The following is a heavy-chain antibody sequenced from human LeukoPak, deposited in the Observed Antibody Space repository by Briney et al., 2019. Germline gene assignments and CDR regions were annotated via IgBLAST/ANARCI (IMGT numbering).Heavy chain of an antibody. CDR1: GLTFNVAW. CDR2: IKSKTDGETT. J-gene: IGHJ4*02. Sequence: GGSLRLSCAVSGLTFNVAWMSWVRQAPGKGLEWIGRIKSKTDGETTDYAAPVRGRFSISRDDSKDTLYLQMDSLKTEDTAVYYCITDPSYETNNWGQGTLVTVSS. D-gene: IGHD3-16*01. CDR3: ITDPSYETNN. V-gene: IGHV3-15*01.